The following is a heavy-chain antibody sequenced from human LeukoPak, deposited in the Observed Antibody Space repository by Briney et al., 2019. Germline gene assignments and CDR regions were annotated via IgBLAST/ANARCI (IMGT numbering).Heavy chain of an antibody. CDR2: ISERGGST. V-gene: IGHV3-23*01. D-gene: IGHD3-10*01. CDR3: AKRGIVIRAVIIIGFHKEAYYFDY. CDR1: GITLSNYG. J-gene: IGHJ4*02. Sequence: GGSLRLFCVVSGITLSNYGMSWVRQAPGKGLEWVSGISERGGSTNYADSVKRRFIISRDTSKNTVYLQMNSLRVEDTAVYFCAKRGIVIRAVIIIGFHKEAYYFDYWGQGILVTVSS.